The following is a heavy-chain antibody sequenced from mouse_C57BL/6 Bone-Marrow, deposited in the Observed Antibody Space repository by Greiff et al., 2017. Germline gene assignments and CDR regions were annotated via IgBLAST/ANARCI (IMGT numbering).Heavy chain of an antibody. D-gene: IGHD1-1*02. CDR1: GYAFTNYL. Sequence: VQLVESGAELVRPGTSVKVSCKASGYAFTNYLLEWVKQRPGQGLEWIGVINPGSGGTNYNEKFKGKATLTADKSSSTAYMQLSSLTSEDSAVYFCARGLWYFDYWGQGTTLTVAS. CDR2: INPGSGGT. CDR3: ARGLWYFDY. V-gene: IGHV1-54*01. J-gene: IGHJ2*01.